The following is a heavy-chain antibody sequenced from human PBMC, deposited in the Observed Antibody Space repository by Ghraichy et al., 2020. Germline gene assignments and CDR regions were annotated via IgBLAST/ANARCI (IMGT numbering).Heavy chain of an antibody. J-gene: IGHJ4*02. CDR2: IYYSGST. CDR3: ARHTTAMVTSDY. Sequence: SETLSLTCTVSGGSISSSSYYWGWIRQPPGKGLEWIGSIYYSGSTYYNPSLKSRVTISVDTSKNQFSLKLSSVTAADTAVYYCARHTTAMVTSDYWGQGTLVTVSS. D-gene: IGHD5-18*01. V-gene: IGHV4-39*01. CDR1: GGSISSSSYY.